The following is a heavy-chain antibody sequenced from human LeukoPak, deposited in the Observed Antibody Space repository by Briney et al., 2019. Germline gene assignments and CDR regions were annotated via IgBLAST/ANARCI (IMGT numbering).Heavy chain of an antibody. CDR1: GFTFSSYA. Sequence: GGSLRLSCAASGFTFSSYAMNWVRQAPGKGLEWVSAISDSGGSTYYTDSVEGRFTISRDNSKNTLYLQMNSLRAEDTSVYYCAKDQQLQPFHYWGQGTLVTVSS. V-gene: IGHV3-23*01. J-gene: IGHJ4*02. CDR3: AKDQQLQPFHY. CDR2: ISDSGGST. D-gene: IGHD2-2*01.